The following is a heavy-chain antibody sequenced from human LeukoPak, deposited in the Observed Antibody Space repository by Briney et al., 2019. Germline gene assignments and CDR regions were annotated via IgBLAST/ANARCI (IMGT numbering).Heavy chain of an antibody. J-gene: IGHJ4*02. CDR1: GGSISSHY. V-gene: IGHV4-59*11. D-gene: IGHD6-6*01. Sequence: PSETLSLTCTVSGGSISSHYWRWIRQPPGKGLEWIGYIYYSGSTNYNPSLKSRVTISVDTSKIHFSLKLSSVTAADTAVYYCASFSSSMDYFDYWGQGTLVTVSS. CDR3: ASFSSSMDYFDY. CDR2: IYYSGST.